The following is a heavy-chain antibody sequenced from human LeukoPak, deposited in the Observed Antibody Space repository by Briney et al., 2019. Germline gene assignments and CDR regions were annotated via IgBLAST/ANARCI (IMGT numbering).Heavy chain of an antibody. V-gene: IGHV4-34*01. CDR2: INHSGST. Sequence: SETLSLTCAVYGGSFSGYYWSWIRQPPGKGLEWIGEINHSGSTNYNPSLKSRVSISVDTSKNQFSLKLSSVTAADTAVYYCAREIRDCSSTSXYFYLDYWGQGTLVTVSS. CDR3: AREIRDCSSTSXYFYLDY. D-gene: IGHD2-2*01. J-gene: IGHJ4*02. CDR1: GGSFSGYY.